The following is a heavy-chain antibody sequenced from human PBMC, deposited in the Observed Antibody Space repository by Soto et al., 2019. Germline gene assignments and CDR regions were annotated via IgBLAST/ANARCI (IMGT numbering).Heavy chain of an antibody. D-gene: IGHD6-13*01. V-gene: IGHV1-18*01. CDR1: GYNLRDYG. Sequence: ASVKVSCKAHGYNLRDYGVSWLRQAPGQGFEWMGWISGDNVNRRSSQRFQDRLTLTTDTSTNTAFLEVRSLRSDDTAVYYCGREGQQLAQEQYFQFNGVDVWGQGTSVTVS. CDR3: GREGQQLAQEQYFQFNGVDV. J-gene: IGHJ6*02. CDR2: ISGDNVNR.